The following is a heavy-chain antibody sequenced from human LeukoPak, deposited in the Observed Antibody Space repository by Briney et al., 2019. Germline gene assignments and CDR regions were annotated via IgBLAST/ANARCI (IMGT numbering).Heavy chain of an antibody. CDR3: AKDLEETTVMNYFDY. Sequence: GGSLRLSGAASGFTFSSYGMHWVRQAPGKGLEWVAVIWYDGSNKYYADSVKGRFTISRDNSKNTLYLQMNSLRAEDTAVYYCAKDLEETTVMNYFDYWGQGTLVTVSS. CDR2: IWYDGSNK. CDR1: GFTFSSYG. J-gene: IGHJ4*02. V-gene: IGHV3-33*06. D-gene: IGHD4-17*01.